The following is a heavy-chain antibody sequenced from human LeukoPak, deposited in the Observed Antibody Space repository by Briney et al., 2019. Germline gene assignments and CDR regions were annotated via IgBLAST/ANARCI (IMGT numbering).Heavy chain of an antibody. Sequence: TSETLSLTCTVSGDSVSNGNYYWRWLRQPPGKALEWIGYIYYTGNTYYNPSLEGRVTISVDTSRNHFSVKLSSVTAADTAVYYCARSQNYYGSGDYWSQGTLVTVSS. D-gene: IGHD3-10*01. V-gene: IGHV4-61*03. J-gene: IGHJ4*02. CDR3: ARSQNYYGSGDY. CDR2: IYYTGNT. CDR1: GDSVSNGNYY.